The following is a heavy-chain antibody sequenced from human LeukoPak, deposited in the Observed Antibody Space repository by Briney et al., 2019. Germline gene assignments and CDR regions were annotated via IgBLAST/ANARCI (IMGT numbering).Heavy chain of an antibody. CDR2: IKQDGNEK. CDR3: ARDRTFGY. V-gene: IGHV3-7*01. CDR1: GFTFSSYW. J-gene: IGHJ4*02. Sequence: GGSLRLSCAASGFTFSSYWRSWVRQAPGKGLEWVANIKQDGNEKYHVDSVKGRFTISRDHAKHSLYLQMDSLRAEDTAVFYCARDRTFGYSGEGTPVTVSS. D-gene: IGHD3-16*01.